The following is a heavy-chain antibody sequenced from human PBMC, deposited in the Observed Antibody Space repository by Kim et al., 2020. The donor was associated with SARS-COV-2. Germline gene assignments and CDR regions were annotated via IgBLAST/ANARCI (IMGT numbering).Heavy chain of an antibody. CDR3: ARGCSSTSCLLGYYYGMDV. J-gene: IGHJ6*02. CDR2: ISSSSSYI. CDR1: GFTFSSYS. Sequence: GGSLRLSCAASGFTFSSYSMNWVRQAPGKGLEWVSSISSSSSYIYYADSVKGRFTISRDNAKNSLYLQMNSLRAEDTAVYYCARGCSSTSCLLGYYYGMDVWGQGTTVTVSS. D-gene: IGHD2-2*01. V-gene: IGHV3-21*01.